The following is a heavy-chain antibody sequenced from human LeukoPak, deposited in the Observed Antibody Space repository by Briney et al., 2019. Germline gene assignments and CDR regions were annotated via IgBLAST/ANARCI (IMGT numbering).Heavy chain of an antibody. CDR3: ARGGDRSFDY. CDR1: GVSISSNLW. CDR2: IHHSGSI. J-gene: IGHJ4*02. Sequence: SETLSLTCAVSGVSISSNLWWTWVRQPPGKGLEWIAEIHHSGSINYNPSLKSRVTISVDKAKNRFSLDLNSVTAADTAVYYCARGGDRSFDYWGQGTLVTVSS. D-gene: IGHD3-10*01. V-gene: IGHV4-4*02.